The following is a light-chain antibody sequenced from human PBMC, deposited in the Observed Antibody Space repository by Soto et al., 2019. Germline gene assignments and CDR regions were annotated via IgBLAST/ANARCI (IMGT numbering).Light chain of an antibody. V-gene: IGKV1-5*03. J-gene: IGKJ1*01. Sequence: DIQMTQSTSTLSGSVGDRVTITCRASQTISSGLAWYQQKPGKAPKLLIYKASTLKSGVPSRFSGSGSGTEFTLTISSLQPDDFATYYCQHYNSYSEAFGQGTKVELK. CDR3: QHYNSYSEA. CDR1: QTISSG. CDR2: KAS.